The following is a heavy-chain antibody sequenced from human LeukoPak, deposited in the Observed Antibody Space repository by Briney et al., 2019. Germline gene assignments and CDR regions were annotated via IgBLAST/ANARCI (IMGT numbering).Heavy chain of an antibody. D-gene: IGHD2-2*01. J-gene: IGHJ5*02. CDR2: IHPGDSDT. CDR1: GYSFATYW. Sequence: GESLQISCKDSGYSFATYWIGWGRRMPGKGGEWMGIIHPGDSDTTYSPSFQGQVTISADKSISTAYLQWSSLKASDTAMYYCARLRSSSWQNWFDPWGQGTLVTVSS. CDR3: ARLRSSSWQNWFDP. V-gene: IGHV5-51*01.